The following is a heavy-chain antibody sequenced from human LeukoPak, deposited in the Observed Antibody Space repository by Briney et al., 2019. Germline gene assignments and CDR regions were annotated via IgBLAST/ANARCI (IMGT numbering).Heavy chain of an antibody. Sequence: PGGSLRLSCAASGFTFSRSAMTWVRQGPGTGLEFVASIIYSGGATYYADSVKGRSTISRDNSKNTLYLQMNSLRAEDTALYYCAKDGLYYDGSEHVYYFDSWGQGTLVTVSS. D-gene: IGHD3-22*01. CDR2: IIYSGGAT. V-gene: IGHV3-23*01. J-gene: IGHJ4*02. CDR1: GFTFSRSA. CDR3: AKDGLYYDGSEHVYYFDS.